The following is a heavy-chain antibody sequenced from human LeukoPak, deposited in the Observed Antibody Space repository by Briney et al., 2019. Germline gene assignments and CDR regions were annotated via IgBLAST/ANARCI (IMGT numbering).Heavy chain of an antibody. J-gene: IGHJ4*02. CDR1: GFTFDDYA. CDR3: AKDSSGLFDY. V-gene: IGHV3-9*01. D-gene: IGHD2-15*01. CDR2: ISWNSGSI. Sequence: GGSLRLSCAASGFTFDDYAMLWVRQAPGKGLEWVSGISWNSGSIGYADSVKGRFTISRDNAKNSLYLQMNSLRAEDTALYYCAKDSSGLFDYWGQGTLVTVSS.